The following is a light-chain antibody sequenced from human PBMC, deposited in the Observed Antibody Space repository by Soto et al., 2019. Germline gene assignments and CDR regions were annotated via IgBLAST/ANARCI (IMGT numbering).Light chain of an antibody. CDR2: DAF. CDR1: QSISSW. J-gene: IGKJ2*01. V-gene: IGKV1-5*01. Sequence: DIQMTQSPSTLSASVGDRVTITCRASQSISSWLAWYQQKPGKAPKLLIYDAFSLESGVPSRFSGSGSGTEFTLTISSLQPDDFATYYCQQYNSFVFGQGTKLEIK. CDR3: QQYNSFV.